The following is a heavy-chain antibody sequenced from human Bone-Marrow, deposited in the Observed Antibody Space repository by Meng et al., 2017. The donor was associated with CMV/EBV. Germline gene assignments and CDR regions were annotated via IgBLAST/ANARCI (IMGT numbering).Heavy chain of an antibody. CDR2: INSDGSST. V-gene: IGHV3-74*01. CDR1: GFTFSAYS. J-gene: IGHJ6*02. D-gene: IGHD3-3*01. CDR3: ARGKKDFYYDFWSGYSYYYYYGMDV. Sequence: GESLKISCAASGFTFSAYSMHWVRQAPGKGLVWVSRINSDGSSTSYADSVKGRFTISRDNAKNTLYLQMNSLRAEDTAVYYCARGKKDFYYDFWSGYSYYYYYGMDVWGQGTTVTVSS.